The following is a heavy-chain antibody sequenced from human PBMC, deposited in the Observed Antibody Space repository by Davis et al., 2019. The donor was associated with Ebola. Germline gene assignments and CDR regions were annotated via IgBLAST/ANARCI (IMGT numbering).Heavy chain of an antibody. J-gene: IGHJ6*02. CDR3: ARPMVQGDFYYYYGMDV. CDR2: IYPGDSDT. V-gene: IGHV5-51*01. D-gene: IGHD3-10*01. Sequence: GESLKISCMGSGYSFTTYWIGWVRQLPGKGLEWMGIIYPGDSDTRYSPSFQGQVPISADKSIRTAYLQWSSLKASDTAMYYCARPMVQGDFYYYYGMDVWGQGTTVTVSS. CDR1: GYSFTTYW.